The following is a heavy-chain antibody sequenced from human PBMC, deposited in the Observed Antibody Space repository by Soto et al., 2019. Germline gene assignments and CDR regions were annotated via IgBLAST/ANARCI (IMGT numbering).Heavy chain of an antibody. D-gene: IGHD5-18*01. CDR1: GGSISSCYYY. CDR2: IYYSGST. J-gene: IGHJ6*02. CDR3: ARDPVGYSYGFPDRPNGMYV. Sequence: SETLSLTCTVSGGSISSCYYYWSWIRQPPGKGLEWIGYIYYSGSTYYNPSLKSRVTISVDTSKNQFSLKLSSVTAADTAVYYCARDPVGYSYGFPDRPNGMYVWGQGTTVTVSS. V-gene: IGHV4-30-4*01.